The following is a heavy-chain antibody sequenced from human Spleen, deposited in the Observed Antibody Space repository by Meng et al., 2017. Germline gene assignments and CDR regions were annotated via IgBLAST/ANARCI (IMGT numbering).Heavy chain of an antibody. V-gene: IGHV4-34*01. Sequence: QVQLQQWGAGLLKTSETLSLTGAAYGGSFSGYYWSWVRQPPGKGLEWIGEINHNGSTNYNPSLKSRVTISVDTSKNQFSLKLSSVTAADTAVYYCARARRVPRDCFDPWGQGTLVTVSS. CDR1: GGSFSGYY. J-gene: IGHJ5*02. D-gene: IGHD2-2*01. CDR3: ARARRVPRDCFDP. CDR2: INHNGST.